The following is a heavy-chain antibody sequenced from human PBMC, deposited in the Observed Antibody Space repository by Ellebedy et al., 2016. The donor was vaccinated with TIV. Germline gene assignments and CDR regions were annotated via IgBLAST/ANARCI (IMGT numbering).Heavy chain of an antibody. D-gene: IGHD6-6*01. CDR1: GFTFGDYA. J-gene: IGHJ4*02. CDR3: TRGGFYSSSPY. CDR2: IRSKAYGGTT. V-gene: IGHV3-49*03. Sequence: GESLKISXTASGFTFGDYAMSWFRQAPGKGLEWVGFIRSKAYGGTTEYAASVKGRFTISRDDSKSIAYLQMNSLKTEDTAVYYCTRGGFYSSSPYWGQGTLVTVSS.